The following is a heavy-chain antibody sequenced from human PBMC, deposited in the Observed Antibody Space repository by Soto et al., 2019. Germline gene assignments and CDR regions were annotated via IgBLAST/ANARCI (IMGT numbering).Heavy chain of an antibody. CDR3: ARTCSGGTCSFDY. D-gene: IGHD2-15*01. V-gene: IGHV3-66*01. CDR1: EFIVSSNY. CDR2: IYSGGST. Sequence: GGSLRLSGAASEFIVSSNYMSWVRQAPGKGLEWVSVIYSGGSTYYADSVKGRFTISRDNSENTLYLQMNNLRAEDTAVYYCARTCSGGTCSFDYWGQGTLVTVSS. J-gene: IGHJ4*02.